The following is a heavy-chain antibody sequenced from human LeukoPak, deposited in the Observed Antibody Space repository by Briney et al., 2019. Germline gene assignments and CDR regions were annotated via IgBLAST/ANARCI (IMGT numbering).Heavy chain of an antibody. Sequence: SETLSLTCTVSGGSISSYYWSWIRQPPGKGLEWIGYIYHSGSTNYNPSLKSRVTISVDTSKNQFSLKLSSVTAADTAVYYCARKADYYFDYWGQGTLVTVSS. D-gene: IGHD3-3*01. CDR1: GGSISSYY. CDR2: IYHSGST. V-gene: IGHV4-59*01. J-gene: IGHJ4*02. CDR3: ARKADYYFDY.